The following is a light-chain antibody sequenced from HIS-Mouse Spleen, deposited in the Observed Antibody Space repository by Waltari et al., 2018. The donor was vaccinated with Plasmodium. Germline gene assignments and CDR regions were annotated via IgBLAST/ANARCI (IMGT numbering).Light chain of an antibody. Sequence: SYELTQPPSVSVSPGQTHRINCSGAALPTKSAYWYQQKSGQAPVLVIYEDSKRPSGIPERFSGSSSGTMATLTISGAQVEDEADYYCYSTDSSGNHRVFGGGTKLTVL. CDR1: ALPTKS. CDR2: EDS. V-gene: IGLV3-10*01. J-gene: IGLJ3*02. CDR3: YSTDSSGNHRV.